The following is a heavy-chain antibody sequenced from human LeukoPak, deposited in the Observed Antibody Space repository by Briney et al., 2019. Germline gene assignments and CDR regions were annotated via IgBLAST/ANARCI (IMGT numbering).Heavy chain of an antibody. D-gene: IGHD6-13*01. V-gene: IGHV4-39*01. CDR1: GGSISSSSYY. J-gene: IGHJ4*02. CDR2: IYYSGST. CDR3: ARGRYSSSWYRFGDRPNYFDY. Sequence: PSETLSLTCTVSGGSISSSSYYWGWIRQPPGKGLEWIGSIYYSGSTYYNPSLKSRVTISVDTSKNQFSLKLSSVTAADTAVYYCARGRYSSSWYRFGDRPNYFDYWGQGTLVTVSS.